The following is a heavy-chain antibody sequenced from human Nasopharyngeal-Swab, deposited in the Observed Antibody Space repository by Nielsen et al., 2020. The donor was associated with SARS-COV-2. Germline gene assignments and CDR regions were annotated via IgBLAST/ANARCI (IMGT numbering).Heavy chain of an antibody. J-gene: IGHJ4*02. CDR3: TLVGVYRGYDYYFDY. CDR1: GFIFGDYA. V-gene: IGHV3-49*04. CDR2: IRSQAYGETT. Sequence: CCTASGFIFGDYAMSWVRAAAGKGVERVGFIRSQAYGETTQYAASVEGRFTITRAESKSMANLQMNNLKTEDTAVFYCTLVGVYRGYDYYFDYWGQGTLLTVSS. D-gene: IGHD5-12*01.